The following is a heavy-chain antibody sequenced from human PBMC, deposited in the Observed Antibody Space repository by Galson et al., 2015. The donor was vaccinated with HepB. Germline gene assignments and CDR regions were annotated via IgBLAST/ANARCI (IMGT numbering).Heavy chain of an antibody. D-gene: IGHD5-24*01. CDR2: ISSSGSTI. CDR1: GFTFSGYE. Sequence: SLRLSCAASGFTFSGYEMNWVRQAPGKGLEWVSYISSSGSTIYYADSVKGRFTISRDNAKNSLYQQMNSLRAEDTAVYYCARDRDRRGFDYWGQGTLVTVSS. V-gene: IGHV3-48*03. J-gene: IGHJ4*02. CDR3: ARDRDRRGFDY.